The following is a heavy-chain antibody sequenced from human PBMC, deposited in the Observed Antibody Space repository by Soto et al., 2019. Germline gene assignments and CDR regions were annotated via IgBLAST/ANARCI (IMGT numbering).Heavy chain of an antibody. CDR1: GFTFSDAW. D-gene: IGHD5-18*01. J-gene: IGHJ4*02. Sequence: EVQLVESGGGLVKPGGSPRLSCAASGFTFSDAWMSWVRQAPGKGLEWVGRIKSKTDGGTTDYAAPVKGRFTISRDESKDTVYLQMNSLKTDDPAVYYCTTDRGRRAGYAQDYWGQGTVVTVSS. V-gene: IGHV3-15*01. CDR3: TTDRGRRAGYAQDY. CDR2: IKSKTDGGTT.